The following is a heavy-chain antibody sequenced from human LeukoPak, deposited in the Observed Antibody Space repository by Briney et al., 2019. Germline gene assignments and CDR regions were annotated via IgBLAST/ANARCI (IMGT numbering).Heavy chain of an antibody. CDR3: ARDPETMGKGFDY. CDR1: GGSISSHNYY. J-gene: IGHJ4*02. V-gene: IGHV4-61*02. CDR2: ISARGTT. Sequence: SETLSLTCTVSGGSISSHNYYWNWIRQPAGQAPEWIGLISARGTTNYSPSLRSRVTISLDTSRNHFSLNLTSVTAADTAVYLCARDPETMGKGFDYWGQGALVTVSS. D-gene: IGHD1-14*01.